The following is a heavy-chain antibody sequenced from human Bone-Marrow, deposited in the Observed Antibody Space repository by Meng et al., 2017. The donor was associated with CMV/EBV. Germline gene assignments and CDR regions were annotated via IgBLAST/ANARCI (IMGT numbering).Heavy chain of an antibody. CDR2: IRSSGSII. Sequence: GESLKISCAASGFTFSSYEMNWVRQAPGKGLEWVSYIRSSGSIIYYADSVKGRFTVSRDNAKNSLYLQMNSLRAEDTAVYYCARELLGRDVWGQGNTVNVAS. V-gene: IGHV3-48*03. CDR3: ARELLGRDV. CDR1: GFTFSSYE. J-gene: IGHJ6*02.